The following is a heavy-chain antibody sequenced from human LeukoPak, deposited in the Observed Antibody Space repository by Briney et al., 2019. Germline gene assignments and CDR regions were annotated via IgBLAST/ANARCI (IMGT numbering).Heavy chain of an antibody. V-gene: IGHV3-23*01. CDR3: AKDHSGYSSGWPLGY. Sequence: GGSLRLSCAASGFTFSSYAMSWVRQAPGKGLEWVSAISGSGGSTYYADSVKGRFTISRDNSKNTLYLQMNSLRAEDTAVYYCAKDHSGYSSGWPLGYWGQGTLVTVSS. CDR1: GFTFSSYA. J-gene: IGHJ4*02. CDR2: ISGSGGST. D-gene: IGHD6-19*01.